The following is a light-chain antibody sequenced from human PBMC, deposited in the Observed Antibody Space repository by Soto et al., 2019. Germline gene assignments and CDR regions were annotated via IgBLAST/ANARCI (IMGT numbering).Light chain of an antibody. V-gene: IGLV2-8*01. CDR2: EIN. CDR1: SSDGGAYDY. J-gene: IGLJ1*01. CDR3: SSFAGSNNFPYV. Sequence: QPHLSQPPSASGSPGNSFTISCTGTSSDGGAYDYVSWYQQHPGKAPKLMIYEINKRPSGVPDRFSGSKSGNTASLTVSGLQAEDEADYYCSSFAGSNNFPYVFGTGTKVTVL.